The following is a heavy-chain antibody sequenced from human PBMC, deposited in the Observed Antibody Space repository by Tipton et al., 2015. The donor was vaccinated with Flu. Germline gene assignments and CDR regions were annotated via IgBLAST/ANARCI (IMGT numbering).Heavy chain of an antibody. J-gene: IGHJ4*02. D-gene: IGHD3-3*01. Sequence: TLSLTCAVSGDSISSDFYWAWIRQFPGKGLEWIGTVSRTGSTIYNPSLKSRVTISIDTSKNQFSLNMRSVTAADMAVYYCARDWSGYYLYYFDHWGQGTLVTVSS. V-gene: IGHV4-38-2*02. CDR2: VSRTGST. CDR3: ARDWSGYYLYYFDH. CDR1: GDSISSDFY.